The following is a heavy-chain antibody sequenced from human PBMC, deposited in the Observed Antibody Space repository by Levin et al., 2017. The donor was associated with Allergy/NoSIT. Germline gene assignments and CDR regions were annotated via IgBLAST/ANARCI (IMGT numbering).Heavy chain of an antibody. Sequence: SQTLSLTCTVSGGSISSYYWSWIRQPPGKGLEWIGYIYYSGSTNYNPSLKSRVTISVDTSKNQFSLKLSSVTAADTAVYYCARSHYRDAFDIWGQGTMVTVSS. D-gene: IGHD3-10*01. CDR2: IYYSGST. V-gene: IGHV4-59*01. CDR3: ARSHYRDAFDI. J-gene: IGHJ3*02. CDR1: GGSISSYY.